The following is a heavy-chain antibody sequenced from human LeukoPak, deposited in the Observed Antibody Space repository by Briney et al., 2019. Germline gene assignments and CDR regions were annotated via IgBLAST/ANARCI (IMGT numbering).Heavy chain of an antibody. J-gene: IGHJ4*02. CDR2: IYYSGGT. Sequence: PSQTLSLPCTVSGGSISSGGYYWSWIRQHPGKGLEWIGYIYYSGGTYYNPSLKSRVTISVDTSKNQLSMKLSSVTAADTAVYFCARESDFSDYWGQGTLVTVSS. CDR3: ARESDFSDY. CDR1: GGSISSGGYY. D-gene: IGHD4-11*01. V-gene: IGHV4-31*03.